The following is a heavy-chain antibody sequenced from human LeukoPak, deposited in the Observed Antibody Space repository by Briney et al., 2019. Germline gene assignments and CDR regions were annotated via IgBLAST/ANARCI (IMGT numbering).Heavy chain of an antibody. Sequence: PGRSLRLSCAASGFTFDDYAMHWVRQAPGKGLEWVSRISWNSGDIAYADSVKGRFTISRDNAKNSLYLQMNSLGPEDTASYYCAKGAGSSSFFYLRDPYFQHWGQGNLVTVSS. V-gene: IGHV3-9*01. CDR1: GFTFDDYA. CDR2: ISWNSGDI. CDR3: AKGAGSSSFFYLRDPYFQH. D-gene: IGHD6-19*01. J-gene: IGHJ1*01.